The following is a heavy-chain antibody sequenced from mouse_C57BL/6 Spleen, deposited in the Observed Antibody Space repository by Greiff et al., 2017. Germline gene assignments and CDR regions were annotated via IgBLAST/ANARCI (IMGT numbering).Heavy chain of an antibody. D-gene: IGHD1-1*01. CDR1: GFTFSDAW. Sequence: EVKLMESRGGLAQPGGSMKLSCAASGFTFSDAWMDWVRQSPEQGLAWVAEMRNKANNHATYYAESVKGRFTISRDDSKSSVYLQRNSLMAEDTGIYYCTRPGNTVVAPHWYFDVWGTGTTVTVSS. CDR3: TRPGNTVVAPHWYFDV. CDR2: MRNKANNHAT. V-gene: IGHV6-6*01. J-gene: IGHJ1*03.